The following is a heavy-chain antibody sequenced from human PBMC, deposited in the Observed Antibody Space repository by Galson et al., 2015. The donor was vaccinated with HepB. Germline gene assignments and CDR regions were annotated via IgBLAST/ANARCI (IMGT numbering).Heavy chain of an antibody. J-gene: IGHJ4*02. CDR2: ISGSGGRT. V-gene: IGHV3-23*01. D-gene: IGHD3-3*01. CDR1: GFTFSSYA. Sequence: SLRLSCAASGFTFSSYAMSWVRQAPGKGLEWVSTISGSGGRTYYPDSVKGRFAISRDNSKDTQYLQMNGLRAEDTAVYYCAKGHSYYDFRHEDWGQGIQVTVSS. CDR3: AKGHSYYDFRHED.